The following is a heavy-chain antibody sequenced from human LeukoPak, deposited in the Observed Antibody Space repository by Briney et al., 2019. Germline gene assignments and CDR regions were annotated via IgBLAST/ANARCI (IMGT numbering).Heavy chain of an antibody. CDR1: GFTFSNYT. Sequence: PGGSLRLSCAASGFTFSNYTMTCVRQAPGKGLEWVSSISRSGAYIYYADSVKGRFTISRDNARKSVYLQMNSLRAEDTAVYYCATHEVTVVTRSTFDYWGQGTLVTVSS. J-gene: IGHJ4*02. CDR2: ISRSGAYI. CDR3: ATHEVTVVTRSTFDY. V-gene: IGHV3-21*01. D-gene: IGHD4-23*01.